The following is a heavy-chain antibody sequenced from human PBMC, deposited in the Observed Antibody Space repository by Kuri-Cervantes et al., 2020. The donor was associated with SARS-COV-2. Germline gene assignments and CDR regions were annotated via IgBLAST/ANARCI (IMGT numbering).Heavy chain of an antibody. CDR2: IYHSGST. J-gene: IGHJ4*02. CDR1: GGSISSGGYS. V-gene: IGHV4-30-2*01. D-gene: IGHD2-8*01. CDR3: ARGLMVYAYYFDY. Sequence: LRLSCTVSGGSISSGGYSWSWIRQPPGKGLEWIGYIYHSGSTYYNPSLKSRVTISVDRSKNQFSLKLSSVTAADTAVYYCARGLMVYAYYFDYWGRGTLVTVSS.